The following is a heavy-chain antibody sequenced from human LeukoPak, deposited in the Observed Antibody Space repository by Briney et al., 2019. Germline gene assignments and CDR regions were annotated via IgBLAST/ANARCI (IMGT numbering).Heavy chain of an antibody. J-gene: IGHJ4*02. Sequence: GGSLRLSCAASGFTFSSYAMYWVRQAPGKGLEWVSGIFGSGGSTHYADSVKGRFTIFRDNSKNALYLQINNLRAEDTAVYYCAKTRTTVISPTDYWGQGTLVTVSS. V-gene: IGHV3-23*01. CDR2: IFGSGGST. CDR1: GFTFSSYA. CDR3: AKTRTTVISPTDY. D-gene: IGHD4-17*01.